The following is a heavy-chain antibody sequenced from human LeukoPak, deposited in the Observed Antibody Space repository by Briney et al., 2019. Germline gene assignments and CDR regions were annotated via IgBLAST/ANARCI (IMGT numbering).Heavy chain of an antibody. CDR2: ISYDGSNK. CDR3: AQQWLVEGSDAFDI. Sequence: SGGSLRLSYAASGFTFGSYAMHWVRQAPGKGLEWVAVISYDGSNKYYADSVKGRFTISRDNSKNTLYLQMNSLRAEDTAVYYCAQQWLVEGSDAFDIWGQGTMVTVSS. J-gene: IGHJ3*02. V-gene: IGHV3-30*04. D-gene: IGHD6-19*01. CDR1: GFTFGSYA.